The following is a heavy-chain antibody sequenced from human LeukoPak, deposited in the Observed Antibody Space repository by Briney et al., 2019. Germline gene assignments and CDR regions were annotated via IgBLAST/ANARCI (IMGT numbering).Heavy chain of an antibody. CDR2: ISYDGSNK. CDR1: GFTFSSYA. CDR3: AVITLGRPSRGGALDY. Sequence: GGSLRLSCAASGFTFSSYAMHWVRQAPGKGLEWVAVISYDGSNKYYADSVKGRFTISRDNSKNTLYLQMNSLRAEDTAVYYCAVITLGRPSRGGALDYWGQGTLVTVSS. J-gene: IGHJ4*02. D-gene: IGHD1-14*01. V-gene: IGHV3-30-3*01.